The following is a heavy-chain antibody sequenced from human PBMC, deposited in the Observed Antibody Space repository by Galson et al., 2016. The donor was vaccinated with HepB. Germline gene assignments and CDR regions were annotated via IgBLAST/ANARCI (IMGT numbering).Heavy chain of an antibody. J-gene: IGHJ6*02. Sequence: SLRLSCAVSGFTFTSYSMNWVRQAPGGGLEWVATISNHSINIYYADSVTGRFTISRDNAENSVSLQMNNLRAEDTAVYYCTRDLSFGMPGCFDIWGQGTTVTVSS. V-gene: IGHV3-21*01. D-gene: IGHD2-2*01. CDR1: GFTFTSYS. CDR2: ISNHSINI. CDR3: TRDLSFGMPGCFDI.